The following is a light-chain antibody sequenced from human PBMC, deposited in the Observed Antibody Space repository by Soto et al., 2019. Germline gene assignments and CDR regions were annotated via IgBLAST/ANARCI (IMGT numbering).Light chain of an antibody. CDR3: QQGGT. V-gene: IGKV3-11*01. CDR2: DAS. CDR1: QSVNSY. Sequence: EIVLTQSPATLSLSRGERATLSCRASQSVNSYLAWYQQKPGQAPRLLIYDASNRATGIPARFSGSGSGTDFTLTISSPEPKDFAVYYCQQGGTFGQGTRLEIK. J-gene: IGKJ5*01.